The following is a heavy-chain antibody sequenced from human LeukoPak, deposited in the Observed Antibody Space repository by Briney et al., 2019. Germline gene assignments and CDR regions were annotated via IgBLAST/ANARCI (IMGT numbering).Heavy chain of an antibody. V-gene: IGHV3-9*01. Sequence: GGSLRLSCAASGFTFDDYTMDWVRQAPGKGLEWVSGISWNSGSIGYADSVKGRFTISRDNAKNSLYLQMNSLRAEDTALYYCAKKRRNWEMGYFDYWGQGTLVTVSS. J-gene: IGHJ4*02. CDR2: ISWNSGSI. CDR3: AKKRRNWEMGYFDY. CDR1: GFTFDDYT. D-gene: IGHD1-1*01.